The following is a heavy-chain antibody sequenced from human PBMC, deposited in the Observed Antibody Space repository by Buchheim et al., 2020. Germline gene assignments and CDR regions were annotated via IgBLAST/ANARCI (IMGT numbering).Heavy chain of an antibody. CDR2: ISGYGGTT. CDR3: AKVEWFGEPPFDY. Sequence: EVQLLESGGGLVQPGGSLRLSCAASDFTFSSYAMTWVRQAPGKGLEWVSLISGYGGTTYYADSVKGRFTISRDNSKNTLYLRMNSLRAEDTAVYYCAKVEWFGEPPFDYWGQGTL. D-gene: IGHD3-10*01. J-gene: IGHJ4*02. V-gene: IGHV3-23*01. CDR1: DFTFSSYA.